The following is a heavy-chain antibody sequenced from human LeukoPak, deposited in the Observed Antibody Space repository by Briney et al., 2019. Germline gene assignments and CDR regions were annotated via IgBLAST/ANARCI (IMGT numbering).Heavy chain of an antibody. CDR2: IIPIFGTA. CDR3: ARAGDSSGYYYVGYFDY. V-gene: IGHV1-69*05. J-gene: IGHJ4*02. CDR1: GGTFSSYA. D-gene: IGHD3-22*01. Sequence: ASVKVSCKASGGTFSSYAISWVRQAPGQGLEWMGRIIPIFGTANYAQKFQGRVTITTDESTSTAYMELSSLRSEDTAVYYCARAGDSSGYYYVGYFDYWGQGTPVTVSS.